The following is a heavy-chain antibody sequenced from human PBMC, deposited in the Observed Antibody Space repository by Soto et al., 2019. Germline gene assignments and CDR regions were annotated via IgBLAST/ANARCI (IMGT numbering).Heavy chain of an antibody. Sequence: EVQLVESGGGLVQPGGSLRLSCAASGFTFSYYEMNWVRQAPGKGLEWISYITSSGDRSKYADSVKGRFTISRDNAKNSLYLQMTSLSAEDTGLYYRARDIFDNWGQGILVTVSS. J-gene: IGHJ4*02. CDR1: GFTFSYYE. V-gene: IGHV3-48*03. CDR3: ARDIFDN. CDR2: ITSSGDRS.